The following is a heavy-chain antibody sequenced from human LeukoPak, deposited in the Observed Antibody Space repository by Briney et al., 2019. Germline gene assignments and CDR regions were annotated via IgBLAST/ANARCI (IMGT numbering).Heavy chain of an antibody. CDR1: GFTFSSYW. J-gene: IGHJ4*02. CDR3: VRPRFSTTLLEY. CDR2: INSDGSST. D-gene: IGHD2-2*01. Sequence: QLGGSLRLSCAASGFTFSSYWMHWVRQAPGKGLVWVSRINSDGSSTSYADSVKGRFTISRDNAKNTLFLQMNSLRAEDTAVYYCVRPRFSTTLLEYWGQGTLVTVSS. V-gene: IGHV3-74*01.